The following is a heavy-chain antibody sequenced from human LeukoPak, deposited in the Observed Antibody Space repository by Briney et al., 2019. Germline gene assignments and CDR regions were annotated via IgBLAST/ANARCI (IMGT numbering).Heavy chain of an antibody. Sequence: PGGSLRLSCAASGFTFSSYWMHWVRQAPGKGLVWVSPINPDGTVTTYADSVKGRFTISRDNAKNTQYLQMNSLRVEDTAVYYCVRDSPSGFFDLWGRGTLVTVSS. CDR3: VRDSPSGFFDL. CDR1: GFTFSSYW. D-gene: IGHD6-19*01. CDR2: INPDGTVT. J-gene: IGHJ2*01. V-gene: IGHV3-74*01.